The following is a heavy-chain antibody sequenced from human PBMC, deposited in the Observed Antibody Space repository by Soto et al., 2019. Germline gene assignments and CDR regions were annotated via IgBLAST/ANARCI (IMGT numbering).Heavy chain of an antibody. D-gene: IGHD6-13*01. J-gene: IGHJ4*02. CDR2: IYYSGGT. CDR1: GGSISSGDYY. V-gene: IGHV4-61*08. Sequence: SETLSLTCTVSGGSISSGDYYWSWLRQPPGKGLEWIGYIYYSGGTNYNPSLKSRVTISVDTSKNQFSLKLSSVTAADTAVYYCARSSGYSSSRFDYWGQGILVTVS. CDR3: ARSSGYSSSRFDY.